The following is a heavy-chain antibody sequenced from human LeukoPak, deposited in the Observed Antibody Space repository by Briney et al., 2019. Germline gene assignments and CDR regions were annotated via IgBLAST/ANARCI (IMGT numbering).Heavy chain of an antibody. D-gene: IGHD1-14*01. V-gene: IGHV4/OR15-8*01. Sequence: PSETLSLTCAVSGVPIASHSWWSWVRQPPGKGLEWIGEIYHSGGANYKPSLKSRVTMSVDTSNNHFSLKLASVTAADTAVYFCAYNRDFALDNWGQGTLVTVSS. J-gene: IGHJ4*02. CDR2: IYHSGGA. CDR1: GVPIASHSW. CDR3: AYNRDFALDN.